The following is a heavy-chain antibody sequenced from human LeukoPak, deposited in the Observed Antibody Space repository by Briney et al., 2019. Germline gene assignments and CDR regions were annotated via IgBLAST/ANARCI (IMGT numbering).Heavy chain of an antibody. J-gene: IGHJ4*02. Sequence: GGSLRLSCAASGFTFSTYAMSWVRQAPGKGLEWVSGISGRGGNTYYADSVKGRFTISRDNSKNTLYLQMNSLRAEDTAVYYCAKDQYSSGPSVMGYWGQGTLVTVSS. CDR2: ISGRGGNT. CDR1: GFTFSTYA. D-gene: IGHD6-19*01. CDR3: AKDQYSSGPSVMGY. V-gene: IGHV3-23*01.